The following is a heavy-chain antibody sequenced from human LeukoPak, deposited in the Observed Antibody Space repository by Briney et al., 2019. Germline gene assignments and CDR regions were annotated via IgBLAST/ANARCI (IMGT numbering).Heavy chain of an antibody. D-gene: IGHD6-25*01. J-gene: IGHJ5*02. V-gene: IGHV4-59*08. CDR2: IYYSGST. Sequence: PSETLSLTCSVSGGSLSNYYWSWIRQPPGRGLEWIGYIYYSGSTNYNASLKSRVTISVDTSKNQFSLKLSSVTAADTAVYYCVRQSAAAGTHWFDPWGQGTLVTVSS. CDR1: GGSLSNYY. CDR3: VRQSAAAGTHWFDP.